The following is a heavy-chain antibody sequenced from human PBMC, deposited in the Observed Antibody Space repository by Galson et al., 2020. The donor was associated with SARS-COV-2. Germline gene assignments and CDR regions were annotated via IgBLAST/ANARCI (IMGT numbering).Heavy chain of an antibody. Sequence: QLGESLKISCAASGFTFSSYGMHWVRQAPGKGLEWVAVIWYDGSNKYYADSVKGRFTISRDNSKNTLYLQMNSLRAEDTAVYYCARDRPDSSSWYGYYFDYWGQVTLVTVSS. V-gene: IGHV3-33*01. CDR3: ARDRPDSSSWYGYYFDY. CDR1: GFTFSSYG. CDR2: IWYDGSNK. D-gene: IGHD6-13*01. J-gene: IGHJ4*02.